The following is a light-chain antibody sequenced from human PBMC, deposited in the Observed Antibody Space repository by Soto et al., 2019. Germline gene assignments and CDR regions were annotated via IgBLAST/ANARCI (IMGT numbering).Light chain of an antibody. CDR3: LQHNDYPRT. Sequence: DLQMTQSPSSLSASVGDRVTITCRASQGIGNDLGWYQQRPGKAPKRLIYAASTLKSGVPSRFSGSGSGTDFTLTISSQQPEDFSTYYCLQHNDYPRTFGQGTTVEIK. CDR2: AAS. V-gene: IGKV1-17*01. J-gene: IGKJ1*01. CDR1: QGIGND.